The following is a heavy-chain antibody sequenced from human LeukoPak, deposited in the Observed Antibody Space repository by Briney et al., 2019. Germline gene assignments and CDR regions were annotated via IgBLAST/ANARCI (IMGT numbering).Heavy chain of an antibody. Sequence: SETLSLTCAVYGGSFSGYYWSWIRQPPGKGLEWIGEISHSGSTNYNPSLKSRVTISVDTSKNQFSLKLSSVTAADTAVYYCAEWFYDYWGQGTLVTVSS. CDR1: GGSFSGYY. J-gene: IGHJ4*02. D-gene: IGHD3-3*01. CDR3: AEWFYDY. V-gene: IGHV4-34*01. CDR2: ISHSGST.